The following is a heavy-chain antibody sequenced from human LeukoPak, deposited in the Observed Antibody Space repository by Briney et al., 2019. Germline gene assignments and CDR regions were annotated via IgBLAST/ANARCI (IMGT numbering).Heavy chain of an antibody. Sequence: SETLSLTCAVPGDSLSGHYWDWIRQPPGKGLEWIGEIHAIEGTNYNPSLRSRVTVSLDTSKNQFSLRMTSVTAADTAVYYCASGTDSRKLGYWGQGTLVTVSS. CDR1: GDSLSGHY. J-gene: IGHJ4*02. V-gene: IGHV4-34*01. CDR2: IHAIEGT. CDR3: ASGTDSRKLGY. D-gene: IGHD3-22*01.